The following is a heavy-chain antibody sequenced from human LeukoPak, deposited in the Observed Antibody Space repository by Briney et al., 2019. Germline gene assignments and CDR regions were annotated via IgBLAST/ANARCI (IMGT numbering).Heavy chain of an antibody. V-gene: IGHV3-30-3*01. CDR2: ISYDGSNK. CDR1: GFTFSSYA. CDR3: ARVPEGGWRPLGDYFDY. D-gene: IGHD6-19*01. J-gene: IGHJ4*02. Sequence: GGSLRLSYAASGFTFSSYAMHWVRQAPGKGLEWVAVISYDGSNKYYADSVKGRFTISRDNSKNTLYLQMNSLRAEDTAVYYCARVPEGGWRPLGDYFDYWGQGTLVTVSS.